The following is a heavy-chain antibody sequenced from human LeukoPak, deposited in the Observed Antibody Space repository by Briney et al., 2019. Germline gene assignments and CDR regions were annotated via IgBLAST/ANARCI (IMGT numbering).Heavy chain of an antibody. D-gene: IGHD1-1*01. CDR1: GGSISSYY. V-gene: IGHV4-4*07. CDR2: IYTSGST. J-gene: IGHJ5*02. Sequence: SETLSLTCTVSGGSISSYYWSWIRQPAGKGLEWIGRIYTSGSTNYNPSLKSRVTMSVDTSKSQFSLKLSSVTAADTAVHYCARDKREFGFDPWGQGTLVTVSS. CDR3: ARDKREFGFDP.